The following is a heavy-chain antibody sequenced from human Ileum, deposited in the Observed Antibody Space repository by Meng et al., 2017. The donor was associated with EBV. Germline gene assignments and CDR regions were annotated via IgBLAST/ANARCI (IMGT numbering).Heavy chain of an antibody. J-gene: IGHJ5*02. CDR1: GGTLFNGGHY. Sequence: QVHLQESGPGLVKPSQTLSLTCTVSGGTLFNGGHYWTWLRQPPGKGLEWIGYIFYTGSTYYNPSLKSRVTISLDLSKNQFSLNLTSVIAADTAVYYCARDSNGDYGWVDPWGQGTLGTVDS. CDR3: ARDSNGDYGWVDP. CDR2: IFYTGST. V-gene: IGHV4-30-4*01. D-gene: IGHD4-17*01.